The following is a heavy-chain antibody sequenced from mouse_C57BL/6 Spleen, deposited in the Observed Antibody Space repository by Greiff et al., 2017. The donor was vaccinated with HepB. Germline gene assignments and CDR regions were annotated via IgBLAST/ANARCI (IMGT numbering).Heavy chain of an antibody. J-gene: IGHJ3*01. Sequence: VQLQQSGAELVRPGTSVKVSCKASGYAFTNYLIEWVKQRPGQGLEWIGVINPGSGGTNYNEKFKGKATLTADKSSSTAYMQLSSLTSEDSAVYFCAISRGAYWGQGTLVTVSA. CDR2: INPGSGGT. CDR3: AISRGAY. V-gene: IGHV1-54*01. CDR1: GYAFTNYL.